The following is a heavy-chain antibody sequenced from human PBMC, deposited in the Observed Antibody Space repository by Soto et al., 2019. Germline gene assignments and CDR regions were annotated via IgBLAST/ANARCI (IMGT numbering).Heavy chain of an antibody. CDR2: IIPIFGTA. Sequence: SVKVSCKASGGTFSSYAISWVRQAPGQGLEWMGGIIPIFGTANYAQKFQGRVTITADKSTSTAYMELSSLRSEDTAVYDCARGPRIAVAVWFDPWGQGTLVTVSS. CDR3: ARGPRIAVAVWFDP. CDR1: GGTFSSYA. J-gene: IGHJ5*02. V-gene: IGHV1-69*06. D-gene: IGHD6-19*01.